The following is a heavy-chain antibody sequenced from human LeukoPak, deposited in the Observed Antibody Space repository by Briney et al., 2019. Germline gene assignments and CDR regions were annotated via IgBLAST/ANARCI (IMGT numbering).Heavy chain of an antibody. CDR1: GFAFNNYA. CDR2: VNADGTIT. V-gene: IGHV3-23*01. J-gene: IGHJ4*02. D-gene: IGHD3-22*01. CDR3: ARGGVLNYYDSSGYLFPDY. Sequence: GGSLRLSCAASGFAFNNYAMHWVRQTPGKGLEWVSTVNADGTITYYADSVKGRFTISRDNSKNTLYLQMNSLRAEDTAVYYCARGGVLNYYDSSGYLFPDYWGQGTLVTVSS.